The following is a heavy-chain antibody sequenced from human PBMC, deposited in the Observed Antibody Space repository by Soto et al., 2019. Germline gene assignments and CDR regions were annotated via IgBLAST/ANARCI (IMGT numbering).Heavy chain of an antibody. CDR2: IYHSGST. D-gene: IGHD3-10*01. CDR3: ARGKRTTYYGSGNYYERGMAYSYFYGMDV. CDR1: GGSISSDDYS. J-gene: IGHJ6*02. Sequence: NPSETLSLTCAVSGGSISSDDYSWSWIRQPPGKGLEWIGYIYHSGSTYYNPSLTSRVTISVDSSKNQFSLSLSSVTAADTAIYYCARGKRTTYYGSGNYYERGMAYSYFYGMDVWGQGATVTVSS. V-gene: IGHV4-30-2*01.